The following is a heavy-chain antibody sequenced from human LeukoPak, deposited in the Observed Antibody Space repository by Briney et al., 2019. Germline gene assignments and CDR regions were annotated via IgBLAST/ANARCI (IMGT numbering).Heavy chain of an antibody. V-gene: IGHV3-30*04. CDR2: ISYDGSNK. J-gene: IGHJ6*02. CDR1: GFTFSSYA. D-gene: IGHD3-3*01. Sequence: PGGSLRLSCAASGFTFSSYAMHWVRQAPGKGLEWVAVISYDGSNKYYADSVKGRFTISRDNFKNTLYLQMNSLRAEDTAVYYCARDQRMYYDFWSGYYIYYYYGMDVWGQGTTVTVSS. CDR3: ARDQRMYYDFWSGYYIYYYYGMDV.